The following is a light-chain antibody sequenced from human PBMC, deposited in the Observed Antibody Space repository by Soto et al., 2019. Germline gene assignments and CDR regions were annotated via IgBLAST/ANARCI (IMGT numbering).Light chain of an antibody. V-gene: IGKV1-8*01. J-gene: IGKJ4*01. CDR1: QGTSSY. CDR3: QQYYSYPLT. CDR2: AAS. Sequence: ALRMTQSPSSFSASTGDRVTITCRASQGTSSYLAWYQQKPGKAPKLLIYAASTLQSGVPSRFSGSGSGTDFTLTISCLQSEDFATYYCQQYYSYPLTFGGGTKVEIK.